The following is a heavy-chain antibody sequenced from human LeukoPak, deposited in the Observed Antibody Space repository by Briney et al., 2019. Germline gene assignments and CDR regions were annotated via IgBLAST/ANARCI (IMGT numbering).Heavy chain of an antibody. CDR3: ARGGYYFGY. CDR1: GVTFSTYS. J-gene: IGHJ4*02. Sequence: GGSLRLSCAASGVTFSTYSMNWVRQAPGKGLEWVSYISSSSGTIYYADSVKGRFTISRDNAKNSLYLQVNSLRAEDTAVYYCARGGYYFGYWGQGTLVTVSS. D-gene: IGHD3-10*01. V-gene: IGHV3-48*04. CDR2: ISSSSGTI.